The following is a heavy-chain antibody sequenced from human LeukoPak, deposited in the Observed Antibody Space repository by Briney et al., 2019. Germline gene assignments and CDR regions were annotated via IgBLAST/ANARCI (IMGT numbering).Heavy chain of an antibody. Sequence: PGGSLRLSCAASGFTVSSNYMSWVRQAPGKGLEWVSIIYSGGSTFYADSVKGRLTISRDNSKNTLHLQMNSLRAEDTAVYYCARGGSYLSAFDIWGQGTMVTVSS. CDR1: GFTVSSNY. D-gene: IGHD1-26*01. CDR2: IYSGGST. V-gene: IGHV3-53*01. J-gene: IGHJ3*02. CDR3: ARGGSYLSAFDI.